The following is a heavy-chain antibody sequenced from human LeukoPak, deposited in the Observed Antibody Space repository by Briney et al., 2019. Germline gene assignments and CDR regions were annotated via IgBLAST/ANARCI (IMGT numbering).Heavy chain of an antibody. V-gene: IGHV1-18*04. CDR1: GYTFTCYG. Sequence: ASVKVACKASGYTFTCYGSNWVRQAPGQGLEWMGWINAYNGNTNYAQNLQGRVTMPTDTTTSTAYIELTSLRSVDAAFYYCARGSSLYDSWGPGTPVTVS. CDR3: ARGSSLYDS. D-gene: IGHD6-13*01. CDR2: INAYNGNT. J-gene: IGHJ5*01.